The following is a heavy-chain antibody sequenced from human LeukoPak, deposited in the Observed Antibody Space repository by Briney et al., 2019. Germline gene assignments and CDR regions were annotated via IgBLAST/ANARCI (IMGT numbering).Heavy chain of an antibody. CDR2: FWIDGTT. Sequence: PGGSLRLSCVASGFTVSDTYVSWVRQAPGKGLECVSVFWIDGTTHHADSVKGRFTISRDSSKNTLYLQMNSLRPEDTAVYYCATKYGENWGQGTLVTVSS. V-gene: IGHV3-66*02. D-gene: IGHD4/OR15-4a*01. CDR1: GFTVSDTY. CDR3: ATKYGEN. J-gene: IGHJ4*02.